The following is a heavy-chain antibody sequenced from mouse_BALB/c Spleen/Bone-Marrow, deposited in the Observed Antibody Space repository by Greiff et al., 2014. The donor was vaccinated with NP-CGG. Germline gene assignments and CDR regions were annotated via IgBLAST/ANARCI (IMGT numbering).Heavy chain of an antibody. V-gene: IGHV4-1*02. J-gene: IGHJ2*01. Sequence: EVMLVESGGGLVQPGGSLKLSCAASGFDFSRYWMSWVRQAPGKGLEWIGEINPDSSTINYTPSLKDKFIISRDNAKNTLFPQMSKVRSEDTALYYCVRQSYYGYSDYWGQGTTLTVSS. D-gene: IGHD1-2*01. CDR1: GFDFSRYW. CDR2: INPDSSTI. CDR3: VRQSYYGYSDY.